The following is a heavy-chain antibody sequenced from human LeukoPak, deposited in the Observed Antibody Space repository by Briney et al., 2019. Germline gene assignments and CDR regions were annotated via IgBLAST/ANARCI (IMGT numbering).Heavy chain of an antibody. Sequence: PGGSLRLSCAASGFTFSNSWMHWVRQAPGKGLMWVSRINSDGSTTSYADSVKGRFTISRDNAKNTLYLQMNSLRAEDTAVYYCVRSLWHVDYWGQGTLVTVSS. J-gene: IGHJ4*02. V-gene: IGHV3-74*01. D-gene: IGHD3-10*01. CDR2: INSDGSTT. CDR1: GFTFSNSW. CDR3: VRSLWHVDY.